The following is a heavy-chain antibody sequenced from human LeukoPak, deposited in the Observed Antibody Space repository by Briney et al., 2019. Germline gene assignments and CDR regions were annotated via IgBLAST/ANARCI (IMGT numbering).Heavy chain of an antibody. Sequence: GGSLRLSCVASGFNFNNYDLHWVRQAPGKGLEWVAFIKFHGHETFYADSVGGRFTFSRDNSRNTSYLQMNSLRSEDTAVYYCAREAPICTYADCRTGFDYWGQGTLVAVSS. CDR2: IKFHGHET. CDR3: AREAPICTYADCRTGFDY. V-gene: IGHV3-30*02. D-gene: IGHD1-1*01. CDR1: GFNFNNYD. J-gene: IGHJ4*02.